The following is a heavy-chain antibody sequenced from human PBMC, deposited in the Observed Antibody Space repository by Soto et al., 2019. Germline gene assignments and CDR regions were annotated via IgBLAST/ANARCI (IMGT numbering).Heavy chain of an antibody. V-gene: IGHV3-7*01. D-gene: IGHD1-1*01. CDR3: QSETHLGT. J-gene: IGHJ4*02. CDR1: VFTFVNYC. Sequence: GGSXRLSCSTAVFTFVNYCIVWFRHAPGKGPEWVANIKQDGSEINYVDSVNGRFNISRDNAENSLYLQMNSLRVEDTGVYYCQSETHLGTWGPGTLLKVYS. CDR2: IKQDGSEI.